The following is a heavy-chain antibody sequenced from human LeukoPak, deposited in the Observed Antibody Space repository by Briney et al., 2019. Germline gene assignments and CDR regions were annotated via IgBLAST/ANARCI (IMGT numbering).Heavy chain of an antibody. D-gene: IGHD4-23*01. J-gene: IGHJ4*02. CDR3: ARGGYGGNERGVDY. CDR1: GFTFRIYT. Sequence: GGSLRLSCAASGFTFRIYTMNWVRQAPGKGLQWVSSISSSTGYIYYADSVKGRFITSRDNAKNSLYLQMNSLRADDTAMYYCARGGYGGNERGVDYWGQGTLVTVSS. CDR2: ISSSTGYI. V-gene: IGHV3-21*01.